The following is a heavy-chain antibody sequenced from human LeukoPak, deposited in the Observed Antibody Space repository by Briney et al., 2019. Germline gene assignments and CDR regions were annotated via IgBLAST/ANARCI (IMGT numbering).Heavy chain of an antibody. CDR2: INPNSGGT. V-gene: IGHV1-2*02. J-gene: IGHJ6*03. D-gene: IGHD4-17*01. CDR3: ARAGDYYYYYMDV. Sequence: ASVKVSCKASGYTFTGYYMHWVRQAPGQGLEWMGWINPNSGGTNYAQKFRGRVTMTRDTSISTAYMELSRLRSDDTAVYYCARAGDYYYYYMDVWDKGTTVTVSS. CDR1: GYTFTGYY.